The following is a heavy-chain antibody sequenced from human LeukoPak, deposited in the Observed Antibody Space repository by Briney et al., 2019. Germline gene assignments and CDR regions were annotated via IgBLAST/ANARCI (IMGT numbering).Heavy chain of an antibody. CDR3: ARDRVESRIPFDY. CDR2: IYYSGIT. D-gene: IGHD5-24*01. V-gene: IGHV4-59*12. J-gene: IGHJ4*02. Sequence: SETLSLTCTVSGGSISSYYWSWIRQPPGKGLEWIGYIYYSGITNYNPSLKSRVTISVDTSKNQFSLKLSSVTAADTAVYYCARDRVESRIPFDYWGQGTLVTVSS. CDR1: GGSISSYY.